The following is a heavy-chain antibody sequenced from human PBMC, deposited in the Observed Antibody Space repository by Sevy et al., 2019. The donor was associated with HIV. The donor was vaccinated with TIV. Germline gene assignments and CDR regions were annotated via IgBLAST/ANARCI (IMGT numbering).Heavy chain of an antibody. D-gene: IGHD2-8*01. CDR2: IGYDGSNK. Sequence: LSHTCAASGFTPSTYGMHWVRQAPGKGLEWVAVIGYDGSNKYYADSVKGRFTISRDNSKNTLFLQMDSLRAEDTAVYYCARDPRMYGDYLLAYFDSWGQGTLVTVSS. CDR1: GFTPSTYG. J-gene: IGHJ4*02. V-gene: IGHV3-33*01. CDR3: ARDPRMYGDYLLAYFDS.